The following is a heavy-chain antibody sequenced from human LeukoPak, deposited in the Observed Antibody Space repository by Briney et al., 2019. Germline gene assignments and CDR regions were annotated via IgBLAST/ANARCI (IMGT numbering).Heavy chain of an antibody. Sequence: PGGSLRLSCAASGFTFSDYYMSWIRQAPGKGLEWVSYISSSGSTIYYADSVKGRFTISRDNAKNTLYLEMNSLRGEDTAVYYCARDYNVLRPLDYWGQGTLVTVSS. D-gene: IGHD3-10*01. CDR1: GFTFSDYY. CDR2: ISSSGSTI. J-gene: IGHJ4*02. V-gene: IGHV3-11*04. CDR3: ARDYNVLRPLDY.